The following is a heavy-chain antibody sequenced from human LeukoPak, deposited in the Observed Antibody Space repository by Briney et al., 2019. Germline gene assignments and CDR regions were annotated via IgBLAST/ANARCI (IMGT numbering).Heavy chain of an antibody. CDR2: IYPGDSDT. J-gene: IGHJ4*02. V-gene: IGHV5-51*01. D-gene: IGHD6-6*01. CDR1: GYRFPSYW. CDR3: PRLGSSLLGDY. Sequence: GESLKISCKGSGYRFPSYWIGWVRQMPGKGLEGMGIIYPGDSDTTYSPSFQGQVTISSDQSIGTAYLQWSSLTASDTAMYYCPRLGSSLLGDYWGQGTLVTVSS.